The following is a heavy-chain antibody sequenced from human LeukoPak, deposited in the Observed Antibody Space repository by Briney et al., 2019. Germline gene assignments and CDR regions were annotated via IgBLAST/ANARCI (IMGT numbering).Heavy chain of an antibody. D-gene: IGHD4-17*01. CDR3: AREGRQDYVYFDH. CDR2: ITYSGST. CDR1: GGPISSYY. Sequence: PSEPLSLTCTVSGGPISSYYWSWTRQPPGKGVEWIGYITYSGSTTYTPSLKTRLTMSVATSKNQFSLKLSSVTAADTAMYYCAREGRQDYVYFDHCGQGSLVTASS. J-gene: IGHJ4*02. V-gene: IGHV4-59*01.